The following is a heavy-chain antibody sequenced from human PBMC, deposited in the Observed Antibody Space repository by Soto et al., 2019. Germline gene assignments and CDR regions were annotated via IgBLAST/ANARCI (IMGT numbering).Heavy chain of an antibody. D-gene: IGHD2-15*01. J-gene: IGHJ4*02. CDR1: GFIFGNYW. CDR3: ATLYSSSWNGFFYFGN. V-gene: IGHV3-7*03. Sequence: GGSLRLSCVGSGFIFGNYWMSWVRQAPGKGLEWVATIKGDGTEEKYVDSVRGRFTISRDNARNSMYLQMNSLRAEDTAVYYCATLYSSSWNGFFYFGNWGEGTPVTVSS. CDR2: IKGDGTEE.